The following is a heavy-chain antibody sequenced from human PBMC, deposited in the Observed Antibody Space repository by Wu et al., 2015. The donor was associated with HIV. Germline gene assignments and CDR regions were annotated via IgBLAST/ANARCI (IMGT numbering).Heavy chain of an antibody. D-gene: IGHD3-10*01. CDR2: IIPALGTV. CDR1: GGTFGTYA. Sequence: QVQLVQSGAEVKKPGSSVKVSCKASGGTFGTYAMNWVRQAPGQGLEWMGRIIPALGTVKYAQRFQGRVTITTDGTDESTNTAYMELRGLKFDDTSIYYCAISADFSGVSDYYYMGVWGKGTAVTVSS. J-gene: IGHJ6*03. CDR3: AISADFSGVSDYYYMGV. V-gene: IGHV1-69*05.